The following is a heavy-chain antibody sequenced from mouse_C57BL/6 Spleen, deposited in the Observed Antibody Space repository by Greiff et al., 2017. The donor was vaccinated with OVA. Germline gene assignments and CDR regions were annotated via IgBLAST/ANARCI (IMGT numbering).Heavy chain of an antibody. V-gene: IGHV14-2*01. D-gene: IGHD1-1*01. Sequence: EVKVEESGAELVKPGASVKLSCTASGFNIKDYYMHWVKQRTEQGLEWIGRIDPEDGETKYAPKFQGKATITADTSSNTAYLQLSSLTSEDTAVYYCARRVGRAPFDYWGQGTTLTVSS. CDR1: GFNIKDYY. CDR2: IDPEDGET. CDR3: ARRVGRAPFDY. J-gene: IGHJ2*01.